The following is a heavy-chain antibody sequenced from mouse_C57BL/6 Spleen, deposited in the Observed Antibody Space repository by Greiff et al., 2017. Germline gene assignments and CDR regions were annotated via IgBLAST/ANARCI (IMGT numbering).Heavy chain of an antibody. Sequence: EVKLMESGAELVKPGASVKLSCTASGFNIKDYYMHWVKQRTEQGLEWIGRIDPEDGETKYAPKFQGKATITADTSSNTAYLQLSSLTSEDTAVYYCAPYYYGSSSWFAYWGQGTLVTVSA. V-gene: IGHV14-2*01. J-gene: IGHJ3*01. CDR2: IDPEDGET. CDR3: APYYYGSSSWFAY. D-gene: IGHD1-1*01. CDR1: GFNIKDYY.